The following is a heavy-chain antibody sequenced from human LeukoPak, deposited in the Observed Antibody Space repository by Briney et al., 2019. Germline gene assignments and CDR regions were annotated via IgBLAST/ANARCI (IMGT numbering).Heavy chain of an antibody. Sequence: GGSLRLSCAASGFSFSSYWMNWVRQVPGKGLEWVANINQDRSEKSYVDSVKGRFTISRDNAKNSLYLQMNSLRAEDTAVYYCARDHCSSSSCYTYYGMELWGQGTTVTVSS. CDR3: ARDHCSSSSCYTYYGMEL. CDR1: GFSFSSYW. CDR2: INQDRSEK. J-gene: IGHJ6*02. V-gene: IGHV3-7*01. D-gene: IGHD2-2*02.